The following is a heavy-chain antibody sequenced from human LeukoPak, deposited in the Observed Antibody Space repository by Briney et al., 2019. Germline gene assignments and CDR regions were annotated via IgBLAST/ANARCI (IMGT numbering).Heavy chain of an antibody. J-gene: IGHJ4*02. Sequence: ASVKVSCKASGYTFSDYYLHWVRLAPGQGLEWMGRISPNSGGTDYAQKFQGKITMTRDASISTVYMDLNRLRSDDTAIYYCARQLETTSWFDYWGQGTLVIVSS. D-gene: IGHD2-2*01. CDR3: ARQLETTSWFDY. V-gene: IGHV1-2*06. CDR1: GYTFSDYY. CDR2: ISPNSGGT.